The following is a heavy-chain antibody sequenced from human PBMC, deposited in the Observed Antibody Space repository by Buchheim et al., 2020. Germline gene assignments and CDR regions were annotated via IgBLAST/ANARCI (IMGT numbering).Heavy chain of an antibody. D-gene: IGHD3-22*01. J-gene: IGHJ4*02. V-gene: IGHV3-33*01. CDR3: ARESSSGYYYRR. CDR1: GFTFSSHA. CDR2: IWYDGSNR. Sequence: QVQLVETGGGVVQPGRSLRLSCAASGFTFSSHAMHWVRQAPGKGLEWVAFIWYDGSNRHYADSVKGRFTISRDNSKNTLYLQMNSLRAEDTAVYYCARESSSGYYYRRWGQGTL.